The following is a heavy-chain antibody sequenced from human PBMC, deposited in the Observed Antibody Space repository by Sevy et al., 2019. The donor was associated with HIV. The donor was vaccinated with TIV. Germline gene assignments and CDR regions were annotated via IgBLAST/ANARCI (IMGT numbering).Heavy chain of an antibody. V-gene: IGHV4-31*11. D-gene: IGHD6-19*01. Sequence: SETLSLTCAVSGGSISGGVYYWCWIRQHPGKGLEWIGYIYYSGNTNYNPSLKSRVTISVDTSKNQFSLKLSSVTAADTAVYYCARGRDSSPYRFDYWGQGTLVTVSS. J-gene: IGHJ4*02. CDR2: IYYSGNT. CDR3: ARGRDSSPYRFDY. CDR1: GGSISGGVYY.